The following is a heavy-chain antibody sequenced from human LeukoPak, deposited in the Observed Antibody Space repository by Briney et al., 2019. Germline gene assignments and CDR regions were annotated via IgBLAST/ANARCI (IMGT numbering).Heavy chain of an antibody. J-gene: IGHJ4*02. D-gene: IGHD6-13*01. Sequence: GESLKISCKISGYSFSNYWIGWVRQMPGKGLEWMGIFYPGDSDSRYSPSFQGQVTISADKSINTAYLQWSSLKASDTAMYYCARAAAGYAFDHWGQGTLVTVSS. CDR2: FYPGDSDS. CDR1: GYSFSNYW. CDR3: ARAAAGYAFDH. V-gene: IGHV5-51*01.